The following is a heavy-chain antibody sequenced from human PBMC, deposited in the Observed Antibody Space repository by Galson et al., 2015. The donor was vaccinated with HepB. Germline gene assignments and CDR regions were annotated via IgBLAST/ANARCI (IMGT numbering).Heavy chain of an antibody. CDR2: ISSDYTSK. CDR1: GFTFSRHA. V-gene: IGHV3-30*07. J-gene: IGHJ4*02. Sequence: SLRLSRAVSGFTFSRHAFHWVRQAPGRGLAWVALISSDYTSKIYADSVMGRLTISRDNSKDTVSLQMNSLRDEDTAVYYCASDCDGSGSFYNMLGYWGQGTMVTVSS. D-gene: IGHD3-10*01. CDR3: ASDCDGSGSFYNMLGY.